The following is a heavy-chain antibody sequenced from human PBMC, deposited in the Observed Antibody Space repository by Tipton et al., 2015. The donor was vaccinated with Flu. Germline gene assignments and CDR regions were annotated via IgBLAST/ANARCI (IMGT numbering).Heavy chain of an antibody. J-gene: IGHJ6*02. CDR2: FYTTGST. CDR1: GGSISSYY. D-gene: IGHD1-1*01. V-gene: IGHV4-4*07. CDR3: ARDLWNDRRSYYYYGVDV. Sequence: LRLSCTVSGGSISSYYWSWIRQPAGKGLEWIGRFYTTGSTNYSPSLKSRATISVDSSKNEFSLTLASLTAADTAVYYCARDLWNDRRSYYYYGVDVWGQGTTVTVPS.